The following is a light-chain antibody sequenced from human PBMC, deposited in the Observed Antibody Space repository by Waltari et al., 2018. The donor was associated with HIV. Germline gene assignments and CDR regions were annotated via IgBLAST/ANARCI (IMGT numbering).Light chain of an antibody. CDR3: QVWDSTSDHPA. V-gene: IGLV3-21*01. J-gene: IGLJ3*02. CDR2: ADS. Sequence: YVMTQPSSLSVAPGETATISCGANNIGSQSVHWYQQRPGQAPVLVISADSDRPSEIPERFAGSNSGNTATLTISGVEAGDEADYYCQVWDSTSDHPAFGGGTKLTVL. CDR1: NIGSQS.